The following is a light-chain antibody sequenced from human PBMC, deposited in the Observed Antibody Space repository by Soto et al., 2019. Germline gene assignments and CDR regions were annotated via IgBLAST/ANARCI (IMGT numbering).Light chain of an antibody. CDR2: GAS. V-gene: IGKV3-15*01. CDR1: QSVSSN. CDR3: QQYNYSPPYT. Sequence: EIVMTQSPATLSLSPGERATLSCRASQSVSSNLAWYQQKPGQAPRLLIFGASTRATGIPARFSGSGSGTEFTLTISSLQSEDFEVYYYQQYNYSPPYTFGQGTKLEIK. J-gene: IGKJ2*01.